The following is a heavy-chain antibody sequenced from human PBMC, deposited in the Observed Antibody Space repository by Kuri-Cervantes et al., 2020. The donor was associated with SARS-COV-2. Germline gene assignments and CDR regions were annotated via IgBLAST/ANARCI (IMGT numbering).Heavy chain of an antibody. CDR1: GFTFSSYW. CDR3: ARDWGAIFGVATQFDY. J-gene: IGHJ4*02. CDR2: IMQDGSEK. V-gene: IGHV3-7*01. D-gene: IGHD3-3*01. Sequence: GESLKISCAASGFTFSSYWMSWVRQAPGKGLEWVANIMQDGSEKYYVDSVKGRFTISRDNAKNSLYLQMNSLRVEDTALYYCARDWGAIFGVATQFDYWGQGTLVTVSS.